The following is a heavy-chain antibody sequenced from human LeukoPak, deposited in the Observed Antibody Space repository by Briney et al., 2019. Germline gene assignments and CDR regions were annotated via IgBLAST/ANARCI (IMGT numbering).Heavy chain of an antibody. CDR2: IYYSGST. J-gene: IGHJ4*02. D-gene: IGHD5-18*01. Sequence: SETLSLTCTVSGGSISTYYWSWVRQPPGKGLEWIGYIYYSGSTNYNPSLKSRVTISVDTSKNQFSLKLTSVTAADTAVYYCARGKVTAIVDYWGQGTLVTVSS. CDR3: ARGKVTAIVDY. V-gene: IGHV4-59*01. CDR1: GGSISTYY.